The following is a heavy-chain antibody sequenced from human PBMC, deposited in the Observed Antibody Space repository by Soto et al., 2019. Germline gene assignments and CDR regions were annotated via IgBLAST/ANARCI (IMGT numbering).Heavy chain of an antibody. Sequence: GGSLRLSCAASGFTFSSYWMSWVRQAPGKGLEWVANIKQDGSEKYYVDSVKGRFTISRDNAKNSLYLQMNSLRAEDTAVYYCARANYYYDSSGYEYYYYGMDVWGQGTTVTVSS. D-gene: IGHD3-22*01. J-gene: IGHJ6*02. CDR3: ARANYYYDSSGYEYYYYGMDV. CDR1: GFTFSSYW. CDR2: IKQDGSEK. V-gene: IGHV3-7*01.